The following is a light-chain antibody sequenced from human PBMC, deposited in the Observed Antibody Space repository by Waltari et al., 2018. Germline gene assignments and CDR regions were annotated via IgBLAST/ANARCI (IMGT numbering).Light chain of an antibody. CDR3: QQYLSFSRT. Sequence: DIQMTQSPSTLSASVGDRITITCRASQNILTYLAWYQQKPGKAPKLLISLASTQESGFPSRFSGGGSGAEFSLTISSLQPDDFATYYCQQYLSFSRTFGQGTKVEIK. CDR2: LAS. J-gene: IGKJ1*01. CDR1: QNILTY. V-gene: IGKV1-5*03.